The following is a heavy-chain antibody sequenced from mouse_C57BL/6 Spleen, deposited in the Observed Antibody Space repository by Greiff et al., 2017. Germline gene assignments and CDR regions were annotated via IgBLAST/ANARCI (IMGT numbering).Heavy chain of an antibody. CDR2: IRLKSDNYAT. CDR3: TVYYGSSYWYFDV. Sequence: EVQRVESGGGLVQPGGYMKLSCVASGFTFSNYWMNWVRQSPEKGLEWVAQIRLKSDNYATHYAESVKGRFTISRDDSKSSVYLQMNNLRAEDTGIYYCTVYYGSSYWYFDVWGTGTTVTVSS. D-gene: IGHD1-1*01. CDR1: GFTFSNYW. J-gene: IGHJ1*03. V-gene: IGHV6-3*01.